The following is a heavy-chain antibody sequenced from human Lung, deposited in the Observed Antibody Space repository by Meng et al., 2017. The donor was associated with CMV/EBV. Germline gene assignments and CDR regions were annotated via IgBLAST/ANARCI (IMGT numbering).Heavy chain of an antibody. V-gene: IGHV4-59*01. D-gene: IGHD3-16*01. Sequence: QVQLQESGPGLVKPSETLSVTCTVSGGYIHNYYWGWIRQPPGKGLEWIGQIYSNGNTNYNPSLGSRVTISVDTSKSQFSLHLRSVTTEDTAVYFGARAGHFFDYGDFWGPGSLVTVSS. CDR1: GGYIHNYY. J-gene: IGHJ4*02. CDR3: ARAGHFFDYGDF. CDR2: IYSNGNT.